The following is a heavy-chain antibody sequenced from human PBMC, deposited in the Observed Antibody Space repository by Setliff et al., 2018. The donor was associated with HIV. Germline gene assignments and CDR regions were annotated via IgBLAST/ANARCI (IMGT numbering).Heavy chain of an antibody. J-gene: IGHJ5*02. D-gene: IGHD2-15*01. CDR1: GFTFSSYA. CDR2: ISGSGGST. V-gene: IGHV3-23*01. Sequence: PGGSLRLSCAASGFTFSSYAMSWVRQAPGKGLEWVSAISGSGGSTYYADSVKGRFTISRDNSKNTMSLQMNSLRAEDTAVYYCARDRTCSGGSCYGTWGQGTMVTVSS. CDR3: ARDRTCSGGSCYGT.